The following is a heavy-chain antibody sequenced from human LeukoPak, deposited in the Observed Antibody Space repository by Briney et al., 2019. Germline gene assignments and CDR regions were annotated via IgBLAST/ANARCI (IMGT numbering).Heavy chain of an antibody. CDR3: VRSMGLDY. J-gene: IGHJ4*02. Sequence: GSLRLSCAASGFTFSNYWMTWVRQAPGKGLEWVANIKQDGSEKYYVDSVKGRFTISRDNTKNSLYLEMNSLRVEDTAVYYCVRSMGLDYWGQGTLVTVSS. CDR1: GFTFSNYW. V-gene: IGHV3-7*04. CDR2: IKQDGSEK. D-gene: IGHD1-26*01.